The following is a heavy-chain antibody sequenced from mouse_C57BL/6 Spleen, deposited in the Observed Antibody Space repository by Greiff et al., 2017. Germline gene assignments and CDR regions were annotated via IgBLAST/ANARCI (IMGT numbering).Heavy chain of an antibody. CDR1: GYAFSSYW. Sequence: VQLQQSGAELVKPGASVKISCKASGYAFSSYWMNWVKQRPGKGLEWIGQIYPGDGDTNYNGKFKGKATLTADKSSSTAYMQLSSLTSEDSAVYCCARKDWEGYFDYWGQGTTLTVSS. CDR3: ARKDWEGYFDY. D-gene: IGHD4-1*01. J-gene: IGHJ2*01. CDR2: IYPGDGDT. V-gene: IGHV1-80*01.